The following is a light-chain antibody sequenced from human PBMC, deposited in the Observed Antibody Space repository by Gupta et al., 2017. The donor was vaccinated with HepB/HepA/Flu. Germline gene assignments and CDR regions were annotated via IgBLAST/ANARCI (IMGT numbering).Light chain of an antibody. CDR1: NIGSKS. V-gene: IGLV3-21*04. Sequence: SYVLTQPPSVSVAPGETARSSCGGNNIGSKSVHWYQQKPGQAPVLISYYDSDRPSGIPERVSGSNSGNTATLTISRVEAGDEADDYGQVWDSSSDHVVFGGGTKLTVL. J-gene: IGLJ2*01. CDR2: YDS. CDR3: QVWDSSSDHVV.